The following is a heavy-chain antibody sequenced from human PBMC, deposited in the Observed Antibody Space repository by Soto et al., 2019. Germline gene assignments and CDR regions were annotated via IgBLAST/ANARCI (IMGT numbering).Heavy chain of an antibody. Sequence: LSLTCAVSGYSIISGNYWGWIRQPPGKGLEWIGNIHYTRNTYYNPSLESRITISVDTSKNQFSLKLNSVTAADTAIYYCARVSSGWKSGAYYFDYWGQGTLVTVSS. J-gene: IGHJ4*02. CDR2: IHYTRNT. V-gene: IGHV4-38-2*01. CDR1: GYSIISGNY. CDR3: ARVSSGWKSGAYYFDY. D-gene: IGHD6-19*01.